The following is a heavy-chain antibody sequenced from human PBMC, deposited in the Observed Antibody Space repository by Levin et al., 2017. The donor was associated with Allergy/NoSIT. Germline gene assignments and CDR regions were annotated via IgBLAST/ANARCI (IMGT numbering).Heavy chain of an antibody. D-gene: IGHD6-19*01. V-gene: IGHV3-30*04. CDR1: GFTFSSYA. CDR2: ISYDGSNK. J-gene: IGHJ4*02. Sequence: GESLKISCAASGFTFSSYAMHWVRQAPGKGLEWVAVISYDGSNKYYADSVKGRFTISRDNSKNTLYLQMNSLRAEDTAVYYCARDAAVAGTEFIDYWGQGTLVTVSS. CDR3: ARDAAVAGTEFIDY.